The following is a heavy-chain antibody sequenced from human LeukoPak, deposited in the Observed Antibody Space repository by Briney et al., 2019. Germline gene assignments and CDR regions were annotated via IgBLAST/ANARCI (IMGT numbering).Heavy chain of an antibody. CDR2: ISSSSSTI. D-gene: IGHD7-27*01. V-gene: IGHV3-48*04. Sequence: PGGSLRLSCAASGFTFSSYAMSWVRQAPGKGLEWVSYISSSSSTIYYADSVKGRFTISRDNAKNSLYLQMNSLRAEDTAVYYCARGITGDRGYWGQGTLATVSS. J-gene: IGHJ4*02. CDR3: ARGITGDRGY. CDR1: GFTFSSYA.